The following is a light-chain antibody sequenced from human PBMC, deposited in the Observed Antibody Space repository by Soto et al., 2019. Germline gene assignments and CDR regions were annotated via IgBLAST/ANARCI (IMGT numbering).Light chain of an antibody. CDR2: VAS. Sequence: DIQMTQSPSSLSASVGDRVTITCRASQGISNYLAWYQQQPGKVPKLLIYVASTLQSVVPSRFSDSGSGTDFTLTISSLQPEDVATYYCQKYNSAPWTFGQGTKVEIK. CDR1: QGISNY. CDR3: QKYNSAPWT. V-gene: IGKV1-27*01. J-gene: IGKJ1*01.